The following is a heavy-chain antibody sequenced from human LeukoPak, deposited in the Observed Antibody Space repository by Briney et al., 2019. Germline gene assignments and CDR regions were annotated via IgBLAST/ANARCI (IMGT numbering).Heavy chain of an antibody. D-gene: IGHD2-15*01. V-gene: IGHV1-18*01. CDR1: GYTFTSYG. Sequence: ASVRVSCKASGYTFTSYGISWVRQAPGQGLEWMGWISAYNGNTNCAQKLQGRVTMTTDTSTSTAYMELRSLRSDDTAVYYCARPSIYCSGGSCYPYYFDYWGQGTLVTVSS. J-gene: IGHJ4*02. CDR3: ARPSIYCSGGSCYPYYFDY. CDR2: ISAYNGNT.